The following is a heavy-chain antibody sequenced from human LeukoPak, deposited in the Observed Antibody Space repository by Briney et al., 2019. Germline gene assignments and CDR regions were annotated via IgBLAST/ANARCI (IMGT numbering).Heavy chain of an antibody. CDR3: ARGTVTTRRHYYGMDV. J-gene: IGHJ6*02. Sequence: SQTLSLTCAVSGGSISSGGYSWSWIRQPPGKGLEWIGYIYHSGSTYYNPSLKSRVTISVDKSKNQFSLKLSSVTAADTAVYYCARGTVTTRRHYYGMDVWGQGTTVTVSS. V-gene: IGHV4-30-2*01. CDR2: IYHSGST. CDR1: GGSISSGGYS. D-gene: IGHD4-17*01.